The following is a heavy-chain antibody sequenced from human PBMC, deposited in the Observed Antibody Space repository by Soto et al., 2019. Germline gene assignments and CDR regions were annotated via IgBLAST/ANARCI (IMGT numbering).Heavy chain of an antibody. D-gene: IGHD3-10*01. J-gene: IGHJ5*02. V-gene: IGHV4-31*02. CDR3: ARKQVVRSRGHWFEP. CDR2: IYYSGST. Sequence: SETLSLTCTVSGGSISSGGYYWSWIRQHPGKGLEWIGYIYYSGSTYYNPSLKSRVTISVDTSKNQFSLKLSSVTAADTAVYYCARKQVVRSRGHWFEPWGQGTLVTVSS. CDR1: GGSISSGGYY.